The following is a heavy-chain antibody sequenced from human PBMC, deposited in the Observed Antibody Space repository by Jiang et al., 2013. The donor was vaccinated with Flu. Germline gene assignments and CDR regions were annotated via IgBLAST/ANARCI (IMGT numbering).Heavy chain of an antibody. D-gene: IGHD3-22*01. V-gene: IGHV1-69*15. CDR1: GGTFSSYA. J-gene: IGHJ4*02. Sequence: SGAEVKKPGSSVKVSCKASGGTFSSYAITWVRQAPGQGLEWMGTIFPMFGTTNYAQTFQGRVTFTADDSTSTAYMELRSLRSQDTAAYFCTFYDSRGYYSIIHPFDFWGQGTLVTVSS. CDR3: TFYDSRGYYSIIHPFDF. CDR2: IFPMFGTT.